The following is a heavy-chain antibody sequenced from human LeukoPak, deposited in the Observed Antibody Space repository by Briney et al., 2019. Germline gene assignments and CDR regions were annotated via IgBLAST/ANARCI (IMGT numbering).Heavy chain of an antibody. J-gene: IGHJ4*02. CDR1: GFTFSSYA. D-gene: IGHD7-27*01. CDR3: AKDSLLEGPNWADY. Sequence: GGSLRLSCAASGFTFSSYAMTWVRQAPGKGLEWVSVISGSDGSTYYGDSVKGRFTITRDNSKNTLYLQMNSLRAEDTAVYYCAKDSLLEGPNWADYWGQGTLVTVSS. CDR2: ISGSDGST. V-gene: IGHV3-23*01.